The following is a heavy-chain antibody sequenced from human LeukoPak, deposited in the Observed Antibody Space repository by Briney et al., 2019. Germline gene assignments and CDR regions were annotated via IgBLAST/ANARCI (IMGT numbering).Heavy chain of an antibody. CDR3: TRGSSWFAFDI. V-gene: IGHV4-39*01. CDR2: IYYSGNT. D-gene: IGHD6-13*01. CDR1: GGPLSSSHH. Sequence: KPSETMSLTFAFFGGPLSSSHHWTWVRQPPGKGLEWIGSIYYSGNTYYSPSLRSRVTISVDTSKIQFSLKLTSVTAADTAVYYCTRGSSWFAFDIWGQGTLVTVSS. J-gene: IGHJ3*02.